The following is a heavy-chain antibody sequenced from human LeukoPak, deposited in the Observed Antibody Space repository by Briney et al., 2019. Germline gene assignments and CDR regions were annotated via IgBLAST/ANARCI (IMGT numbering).Heavy chain of an antibody. CDR3: ARGRPYYDFWSGYYSPKGNWFDP. CDR1: GFTFSSYW. Sequence: VVSLRLSCAASGFTFSSYWMHWVRQVPGKGLVWVSRINTDGSRTSYADSVKGRFTISRDNAKNTLYLQMNSLRAEDTAVYYCARGRPYYDFWSGYYSPKGNWFDPWGQGTLFTVSS. V-gene: IGHV3-74*01. J-gene: IGHJ5*02. CDR2: INTDGSRT. D-gene: IGHD3-3*01.